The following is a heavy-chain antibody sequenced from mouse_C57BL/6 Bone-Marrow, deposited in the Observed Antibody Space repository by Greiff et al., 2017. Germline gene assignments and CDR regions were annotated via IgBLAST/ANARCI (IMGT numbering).Heavy chain of an antibody. J-gene: IGHJ1*03. CDR2: IFPGSGST. V-gene: IGHV1-77*01. CDR3: ARRGSRHWYFEV. Sequence: QVQLKQSGPELVKPGASVKISCKASGYTFTDYYINWVKQRPGQGLEWIGWIFPGSGSTYYNQKFKGKATLTVDQSSSTAYMQLNSLTSEDSAVYYCARRGSRHWYFEVWGTGTTVTVSS. CDR1: GYTFTDYY. D-gene: IGHD1-1*01.